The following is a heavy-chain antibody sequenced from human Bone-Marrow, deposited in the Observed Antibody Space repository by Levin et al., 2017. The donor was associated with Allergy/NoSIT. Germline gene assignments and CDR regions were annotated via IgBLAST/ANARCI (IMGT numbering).Heavy chain of an antibody. D-gene: IGHD6-6*01. J-gene: IGHJ6*02. V-gene: IGHV3-13*01. CDR1: GFTFSSYD. CDR3: ARGSSSSKDYYYYGMDV. CDR2: IGTAGDT. Sequence: GGSLRLSCAASGFTFSSYDMHWVRQATGKGLEWVSAIGTAGDTYYPGSVKGRFTISRENAKNSLYLQMNSLRAGDTAVYYCARGSSSSKDYYYYGMDVWGQGTTVTVSS.